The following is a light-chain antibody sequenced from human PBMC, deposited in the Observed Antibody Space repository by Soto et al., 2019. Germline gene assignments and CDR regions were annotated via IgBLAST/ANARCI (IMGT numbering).Light chain of an antibody. V-gene: IGKV3-20*01. CDR1: QSVSASY. Sequence: EIVLTQSSDTLSLSPGERATLSCRASQSVSASYLAWYQQKPGQAPRLLIYGASSRATGIPDRFSGGGSGTDFSLTINRLEPEDFAVYYCQQYGISPRTFGQGTKV. CDR3: QQYGISPRT. J-gene: IGKJ1*01. CDR2: GAS.